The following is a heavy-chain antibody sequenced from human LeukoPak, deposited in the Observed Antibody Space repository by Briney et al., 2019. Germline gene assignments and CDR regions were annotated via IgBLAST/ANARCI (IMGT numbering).Heavy chain of an antibody. CDR1: GFTFSSYA. CDR2: ISGSGGST. CDR3: ATTRYIVVVTAIPNWFDP. J-gene: IGHJ5*02. Sequence: GSLRLSCAASGFTFSSYAMSWVRQAPGKGLEWVSAISGSGGSTYYADSVKGRFTISRGNSKNTLYLQMNSLRAEDTAVYYCATTRYIVVVTAIPNWFDPWGQGTLVTVSS. D-gene: IGHD2-21*02. V-gene: IGHV3-23*01.